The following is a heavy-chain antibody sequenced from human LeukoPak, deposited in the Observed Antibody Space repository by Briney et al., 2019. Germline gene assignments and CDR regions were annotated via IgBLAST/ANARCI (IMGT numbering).Heavy chain of an antibody. CDR2: IYYSGST. J-gene: IGHJ4*02. CDR1: GGSISSYY. Sequence: NPSETLSLTCTVSGGSISSYYWSWIRQPPGKGLEWIGYIYYSGSTNYNPSLKSRVTISVDTSKNQFSQKLSSVTAADTAVYYCARDDGSGKGSDYWGQGTLVTVSS. D-gene: IGHD3-10*01. V-gene: IGHV4-59*01. CDR3: ARDDGSGKGSDY.